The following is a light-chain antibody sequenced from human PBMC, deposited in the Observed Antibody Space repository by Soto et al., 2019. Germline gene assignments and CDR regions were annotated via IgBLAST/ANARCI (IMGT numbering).Light chain of an antibody. V-gene: IGLV1-44*01. CDR2: NYD. Sequence: QSALTQPPSASVTPGQRVTISCSGGTSNIGTNGVNWYRQVPGTAPKLLIYNYDARPSGVPERFSGSKSGTSASLAISGLQAEDEADYYCSTWDGSLNSVVCGGGTKLTVL. J-gene: IGLJ3*02. CDR3: STWDGSLNSVV. CDR1: TSNIGTNG.